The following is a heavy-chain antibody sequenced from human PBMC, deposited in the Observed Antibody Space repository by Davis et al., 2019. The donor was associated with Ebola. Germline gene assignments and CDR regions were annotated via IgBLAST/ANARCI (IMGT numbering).Heavy chain of an antibody. CDR1: AYSFTGNY. CDR2: INPNSGGT. J-gene: IGHJ6*02. D-gene: IGHD3-22*01. CDR3: ARGGITMMVVPRDYYYGLDV. Sequence: ASVKVSCKASAYSFTGNYVQWVRQAPGQGLEWMGRINPNSGGTNYAQKFQGRVTMTRDTSISTAYMELSRLRSDDTAVYYCARGGITMMVVPRDYYYGLDVWGQGTTVTVSS. V-gene: IGHV1-2*06.